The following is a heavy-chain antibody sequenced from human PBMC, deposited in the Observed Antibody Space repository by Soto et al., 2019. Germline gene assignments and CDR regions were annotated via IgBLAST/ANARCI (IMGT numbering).Heavy chain of an antibody. Sequence: GGSLRLSCADSGFTFSSYWMSCVRQAPGKGLEWVANIKQDGSEKYYVDSVKGRFTISRDNAKNSLYLQMNSLRADDTAVYYCARVLPGGGYPHDYFDYWGQGTLVTVSS. CDR3: ARVLPGGGYPHDYFDY. J-gene: IGHJ4*02. D-gene: IGHD2-15*01. CDR2: IKQDGSEK. CDR1: GFTFSSYW. V-gene: IGHV3-7*01.